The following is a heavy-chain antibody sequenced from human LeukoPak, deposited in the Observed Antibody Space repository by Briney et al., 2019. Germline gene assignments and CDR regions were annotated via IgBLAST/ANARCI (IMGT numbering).Heavy chain of an antibody. D-gene: IGHD3-9*01. Sequence: RASETLSLTCGVSGGSFSAYYWSWIRQPPGKGLELIGEINHSGRTNYNPSLKSRVTISVDTSKNQFSLNLSSVTDADTAVYYWARSPLTGNYGDWFDPWGQGTLVIVSS. CDR1: GGSFSAYY. CDR2: INHSGRT. J-gene: IGHJ5*02. V-gene: IGHV4-34*01. CDR3: ARSPLTGNYGDWFDP.